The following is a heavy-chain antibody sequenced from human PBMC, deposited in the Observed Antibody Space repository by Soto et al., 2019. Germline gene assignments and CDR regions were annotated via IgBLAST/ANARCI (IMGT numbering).Heavy chain of an antibody. Sequence: QVQLQESGPGLVKASQTLSLTCTVSGGSISSGDYYWSWIRQPPGKGLEWIGYIYYSGSTYYNPSFKSRVTIAVDTSKNQFSLKLSSVTAADTAVYYCASILDSSGSYYFDYWGQGTLVTVSS. V-gene: IGHV4-30-4*01. CDR1: GGSISSGDYY. J-gene: IGHJ4*02. CDR2: IYYSGST. D-gene: IGHD3-22*01. CDR3: ASILDSSGSYYFDY.